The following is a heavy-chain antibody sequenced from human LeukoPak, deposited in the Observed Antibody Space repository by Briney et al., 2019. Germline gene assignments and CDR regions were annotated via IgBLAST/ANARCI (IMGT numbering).Heavy chain of an antibody. Sequence: GGSLRLSCAASGFTFSSYSMNWVRQAPGKGLEWVSYISSSSNTIYYADSVKGRFTISRDNAKNSLYLQMNSLRVEDTALYYCVRQFASWGQGTLVTVSS. CDR1: GFTFSSYS. J-gene: IGHJ4*02. CDR2: ISSSSNTI. V-gene: IGHV3-48*01. CDR3: VRQFAS.